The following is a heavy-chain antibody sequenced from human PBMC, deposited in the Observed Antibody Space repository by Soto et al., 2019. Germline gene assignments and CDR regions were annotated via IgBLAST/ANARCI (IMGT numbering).Heavy chain of an antibody. CDR3: ARATRSFMQV. CDR2: IYHSGST. J-gene: IGHJ6*02. CDR1: GDSISDYY. Sequence: PAETLSLTCAVSGDSISDYYWSWIRQPPGKGLEWIGYIYHSGSTYYNPSLKSRVTISVDTSKNQFSLKLRSLTAADTAVYYCARATRSFMQVWGQGPTVTVSS. V-gene: IGHV4-59*12.